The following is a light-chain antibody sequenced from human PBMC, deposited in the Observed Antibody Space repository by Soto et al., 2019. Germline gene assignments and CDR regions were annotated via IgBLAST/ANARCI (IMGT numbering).Light chain of an antibody. J-gene: IGKJ4*01. Sequence: DIQMTQSPSSLSASVGDRVTITCRASQSISSYLNWYQQKPGKAPKLLIYAASSLQSGVPSRFSGSGSGTDFTLTISSLQPEDFATYYCQQSYSTPLTFGGGTEVDIK. CDR2: AAS. CDR3: QQSYSTPLT. CDR1: QSISSY. V-gene: IGKV1-39*01.